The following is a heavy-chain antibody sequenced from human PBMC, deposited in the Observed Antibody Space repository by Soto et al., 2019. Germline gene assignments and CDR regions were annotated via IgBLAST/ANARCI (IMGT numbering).Heavy chain of an antibody. CDR2: ISGSGGSP. D-gene: IGHD6-13*01. Sequence: EVQVLESGGVLVQPGGSLRLSCVAPGLIFSNYAMSWVRQAPGKGLEWVSGISGSGGSPHYADSATGRFTVSSDNSTNTLFLQMNTLRAEDTAVYYCARAGDITAAFDYWGQGTLVTVSS. CDR3: ARAGDITAAFDY. CDR1: GLIFSNYA. J-gene: IGHJ4*02. V-gene: IGHV3-23*01.